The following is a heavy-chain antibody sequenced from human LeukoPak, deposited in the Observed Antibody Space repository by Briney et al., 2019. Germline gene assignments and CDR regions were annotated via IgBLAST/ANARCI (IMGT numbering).Heavy chain of an antibody. CDR3: ARTNYYGSSGYYSLDY. Sequence: SETLSLTCTVSGGSISSGDYFWSWIRQPPGKGLEWIGEINRSGSTNYNPSLKSRVTISVDTSKNHFSLKLSSVTAADTAVYYCARTNYYGSSGYYSLDYWGQGTLVTVSS. J-gene: IGHJ4*02. CDR2: INRSGST. V-gene: IGHV4-39*02. CDR1: GGSISSGDYF. D-gene: IGHD3-22*01.